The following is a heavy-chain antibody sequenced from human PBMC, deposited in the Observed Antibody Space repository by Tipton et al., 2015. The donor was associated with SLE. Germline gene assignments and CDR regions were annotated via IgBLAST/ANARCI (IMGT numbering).Heavy chain of an antibody. Sequence: TLSLTCIVSGDSISSSSYYWGWIRQPPGKGLEWVGTVYYTGNTFYNPSLKSRVTILVDTSKNQFSLKLSSVTAADTAVYYCARLPVVYYYYMDVWGKGTTVTVSS. J-gene: IGHJ6*03. CDR1: GDSISSSSYY. D-gene: IGHD4-23*01. CDR3: ARLPVVYYYYMDV. CDR2: VYYTGNT. V-gene: IGHV4-39*07.